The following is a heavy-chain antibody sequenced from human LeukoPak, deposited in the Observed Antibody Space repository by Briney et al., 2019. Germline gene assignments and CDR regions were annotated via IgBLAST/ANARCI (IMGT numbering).Heavy chain of an antibody. D-gene: IGHD4-11*01. CDR2: INSDGSST. V-gene: IGHV3-74*01. J-gene: IGHJ4*02. CDR3: AKQFQGAN. Sequence: GGSLRLSCAASRLTLSEYWMDWVRQAPGKGLVCVSRINSDGSSTSYAESVKGRSAVSRDNSENTLYLEMNSLRGEDTAVYYCAKQFQGANWGQGTLVTVSS. CDR1: RLTLSEYW.